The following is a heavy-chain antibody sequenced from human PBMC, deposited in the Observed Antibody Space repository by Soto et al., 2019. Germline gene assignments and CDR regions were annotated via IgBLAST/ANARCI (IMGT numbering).Heavy chain of an antibody. Sequence: VGSLRLSCAASGFTFSGSAMHWVRQASGKGLEWVGRIRSKANTYATAYAVSVKGRFTISRDDSRNTAYLQMNSLKTEDTAVYYCARGVYDFWSGHPKRLDYWGQGTVVTVSS. D-gene: IGHD3-3*01. J-gene: IGHJ4*02. CDR2: IRSKANTYAT. CDR1: GFTFSGSA. V-gene: IGHV3-73*01. CDR3: ARGVYDFWSGHPKRLDY.